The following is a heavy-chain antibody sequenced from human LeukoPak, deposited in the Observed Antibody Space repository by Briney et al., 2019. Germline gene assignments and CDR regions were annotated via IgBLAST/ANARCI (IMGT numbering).Heavy chain of an antibody. Sequence: GRSERLSCAASGFTFSSYGMNWVRQAPGKGLEWVAVIWYDGSNKYYADSVKGRFTISRDNSKNTLYLQMNSLRAEDTAVYYCARGLQVIYGMDVWGKGTTVTVSS. CDR3: ARGLQVIYGMDV. V-gene: IGHV3-33*01. J-gene: IGHJ6*04. D-gene: IGHD2-21*01. CDR2: IWYDGSNK. CDR1: GFTFSSYG.